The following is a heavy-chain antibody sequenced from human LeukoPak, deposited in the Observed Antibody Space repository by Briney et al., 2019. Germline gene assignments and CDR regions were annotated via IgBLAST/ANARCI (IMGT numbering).Heavy chain of an antibody. J-gene: IGHJ5*02. CDR1: GGSISSSSYC. D-gene: IGHD2-2*02. Sequence: SETLSLTCTVSGGSISSSSYCWGWIRQPPGKGLEWIGSIYYSGSTYYNPSLKSRVTISVDTSKNQFSLKLSSVTAADTAVYYCARHPAAKPSGWFDPWGQGTLVTVSS. V-gene: IGHV4-39*01. CDR2: IYYSGST. CDR3: ARHPAAKPSGWFDP.